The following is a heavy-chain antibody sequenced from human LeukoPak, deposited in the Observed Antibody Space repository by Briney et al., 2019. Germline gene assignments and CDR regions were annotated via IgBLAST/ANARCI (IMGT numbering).Heavy chain of an antibody. CDR2: ISAYNGNT. Sequence: ASVKVSCKASGYTFTSYGISWVRQAPGQGLEWMGWISAYNGNTNYAQKLQGRVTMTTDTSTSTAHMELRSLRSDDTAVYYCARDRPQGWFGELSHSDYWGQGTLVTVSS. J-gene: IGHJ4*02. CDR3: ARDRPQGWFGELSHSDY. V-gene: IGHV1-18*04. CDR1: GYTFTSYG. D-gene: IGHD3-10*01.